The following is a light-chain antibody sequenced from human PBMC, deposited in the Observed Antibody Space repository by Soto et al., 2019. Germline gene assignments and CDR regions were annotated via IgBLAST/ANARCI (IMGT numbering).Light chain of an antibody. CDR2: DDS. J-gene: IGKJ1*01. CDR3: QHYNSYKWT. Sequence: DIQMTQSPSTLSASVGDRVTITCRASQSISSWLAWYQQKPGKAPKLLIYDDSSLESGVPSRFSGTGSGTEFTLTISSLQPEDFATYYFQHYNSYKWTFAQGTKVEIK. CDR1: QSISSW. V-gene: IGKV1-5*01.